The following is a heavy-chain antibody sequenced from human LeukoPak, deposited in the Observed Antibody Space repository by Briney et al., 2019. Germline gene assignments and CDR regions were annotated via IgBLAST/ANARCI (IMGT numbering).Heavy chain of an antibody. D-gene: IGHD6-13*01. Sequence: GGSLRLSCAASGFTFTTYCMTWVRQAPGKGLKWVANIKQDGSETYYVDSVKGRFTISRDNAKNSLYLQMNSLRAEDTAVYYCARDSGGRVYNYWGQGTLVTVSS. V-gene: IGHV3-7*03. CDR1: GFTFTTYC. J-gene: IGHJ4*02. CDR3: ARDSGGRVYNY. CDR2: IKQDGSET.